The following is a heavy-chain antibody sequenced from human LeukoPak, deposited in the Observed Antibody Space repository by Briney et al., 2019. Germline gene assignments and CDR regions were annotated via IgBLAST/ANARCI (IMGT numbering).Heavy chain of an antibody. Sequence: SETLSLTCTVSGDSISGNHYWNWIRQPAGKGLEWIGRIFTSGNSNYNPSLASRVTISLDTSKDQFSLRLSSVTAADTAFYYCARESATSGSTDWGQGTLVTVSS. D-gene: IGHD3-10*01. V-gene: IGHV4-61*02. J-gene: IGHJ4*02. CDR1: GDSISGNHY. CDR2: IFTSGNS. CDR3: ARESATSGSTD.